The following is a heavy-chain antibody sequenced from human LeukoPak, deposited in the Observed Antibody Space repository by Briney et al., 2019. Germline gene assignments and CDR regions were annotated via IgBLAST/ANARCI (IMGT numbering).Heavy chain of an antibody. V-gene: IGHV1-46*01. CDR1: GYSFTSYY. Sequence: ASVKVSCKASGYSFTSYYIHWVRQAPGQGLEWMGIINPSGGSTSYAPKFQGRVTMTRDTSTITVYIELISLRSKDPAVYYCARDIYTSGSLGYWGQGTLVTVSS. CDR3: ARDIYTSGSLGY. CDR2: INPSGGST. D-gene: IGHD3-10*01. J-gene: IGHJ4*02.